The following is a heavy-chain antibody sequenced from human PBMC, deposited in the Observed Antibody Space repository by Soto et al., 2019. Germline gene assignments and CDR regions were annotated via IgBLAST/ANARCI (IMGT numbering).Heavy chain of an antibody. CDR1: GYSFTSYW. D-gene: IGHD2-2*01. Sequence: SGESLKISCKGSGYSFTSYWIGWVRQMPGKGLEWMGIIYPGDSDTRYSPSFQGQVTISADKSISTAYLQWSSLKASDTAMYYCARLSKYCSSTSCRLHYYYYGMDVWGQGTTVTVSS. CDR2: IYPGDSDT. J-gene: IGHJ6*02. V-gene: IGHV5-51*01. CDR3: ARLSKYCSSTSCRLHYYYYGMDV.